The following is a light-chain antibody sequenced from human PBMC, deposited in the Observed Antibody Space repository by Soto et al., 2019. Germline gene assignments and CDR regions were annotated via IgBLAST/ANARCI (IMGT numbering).Light chain of an antibody. CDR1: SSDVGNYNR. CDR2: EVN. CDR3: SLYTTSTTRVV. J-gene: IGLJ2*01. Sequence: QSALTQPPSVSGSPGPSGSISCTGTSSDVGNYNRVSWYQQHPGTAPKLIIYEVNNRPSGVPDRFSGYKSGNTASLTISGLQADDEANYFCSLYTTSTTRVVFGGGTKLTV. V-gene: IGLV2-18*01.